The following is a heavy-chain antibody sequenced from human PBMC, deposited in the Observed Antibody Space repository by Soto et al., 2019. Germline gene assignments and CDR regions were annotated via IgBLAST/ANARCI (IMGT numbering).Heavy chain of an antibody. CDR2: IIPIFRTP. CDR1: GDTFDTFA. CDR3: ARDEGRGQLGGNYYSALDV. V-gene: IGHV1-69*12. J-gene: IGHJ6*02. D-gene: IGHD1-1*01. Sequence: QVQLVQSGAEVLKPGSSVKLSCKTSGDTFDTFAISWVRQAPGQGLEWMGGIIPIFRTPDYTQKFQGRVTLPADVATSTAYMERRSLRSEATAVYSCARDEGRGQLGGNYYSALDVWGQGTTVTVSS.